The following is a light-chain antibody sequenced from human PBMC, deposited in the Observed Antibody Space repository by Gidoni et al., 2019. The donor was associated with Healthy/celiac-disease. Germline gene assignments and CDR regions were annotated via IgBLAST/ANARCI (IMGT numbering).Light chain of an antibody. V-gene: IGKV1-39*01. J-gene: IGKJ4*01. CDR1: QSISSY. CDR2: ADS. Sequence: EIQMNQYPSSLSASVGDRVTITCRASQSISSYLDWYPQKPGKASTLLIYADSRLQSWVPSRFSGSGSGTDFTLTISRLPPEDFASYSSQQSYSTPPLTFGGGTKVEIQ. CDR3: QQSYSTPPLT.